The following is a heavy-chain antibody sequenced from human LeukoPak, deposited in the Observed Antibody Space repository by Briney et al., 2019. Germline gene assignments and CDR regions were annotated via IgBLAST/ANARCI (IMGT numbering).Heavy chain of an antibody. Sequence: PSETLSLTCAVYGGSFSGYYWSWIRQPPGKGLEWIGEINHSGSTNYNPSLKSRVTISVDTSKNQFSLKLSSVTAADTAVYYCARAASSRDGYNFGYWGQGTLVTVSS. CDR2: INHSGST. CDR3: ARAASSRDGYNFGY. J-gene: IGHJ4*02. D-gene: IGHD5-24*01. CDR1: GGSFSGYY. V-gene: IGHV4-34*01.